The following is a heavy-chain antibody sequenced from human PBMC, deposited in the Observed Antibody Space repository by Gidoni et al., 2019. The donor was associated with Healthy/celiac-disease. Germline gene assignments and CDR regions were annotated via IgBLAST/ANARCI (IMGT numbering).Heavy chain of an antibody. D-gene: IGHD3-22*01. V-gene: IGHV3-48*02. Sequence: EVQLVESGGGLVRPGGSLRLSCAASGFTFSSYSMNWVRQAPGKGLEWVSYISRSSSTIYYADSVKGRFTISRDNAKNSLYLQMNSLRDEDTAVYYCARTSTRGYYDSSGYSDFDYWGQGTLVTVSS. CDR2: ISRSSSTI. J-gene: IGHJ4*02. CDR1: GFTFSSYS. CDR3: ARTSTRGYYDSSGYSDFDY.